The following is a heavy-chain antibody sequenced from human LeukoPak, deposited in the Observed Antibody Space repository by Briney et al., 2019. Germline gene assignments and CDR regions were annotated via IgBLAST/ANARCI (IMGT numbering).Heavy chain of an antibody. CDR3: ARVGSAYYYYYMDV. J-gene: IGHJ6*03. D-gene: IGHD1-26*01. V-gene: IGHV3-23*01. Sequence: PGGSLRLSCAASGFTFSSYGMSWVRQAPGKGLEWVSAISGSGGSTYYADSVKGRFTISRDNSKNTLYLQMNSLRAEDTALYYCARVGSAYYYYYMDVWGKGTTVTVSS. CDR2: ISGSGGST. CDR1: GFTFSSYG.